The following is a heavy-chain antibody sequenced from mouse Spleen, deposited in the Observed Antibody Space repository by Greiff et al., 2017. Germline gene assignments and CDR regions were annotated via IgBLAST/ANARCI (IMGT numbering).Heavy chain of an antibody. CDR2: IDPENGDT. Sequence: VQLQQSGAELVRSGASVKLSCTASGFNIKDYYMHWVKQRPEQGLEWIGWIDPENGDTEYAPKFQGKATMTADTSSNTAYLQLSSLTSEDTAVYYCNAFLTTVVAKDYWGQGTTLTVSS. CDR1: GFNIKDYY. CDR3: NAFLTTVVAKDY. J-gene: IGHJ2*01. V-gene: IGHV14-4*02. D-gene: IGHD1-1*01.